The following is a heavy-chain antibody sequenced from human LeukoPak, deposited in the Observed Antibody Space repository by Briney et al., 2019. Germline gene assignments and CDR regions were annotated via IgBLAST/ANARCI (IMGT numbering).Heavy chain of an antibody. CDR1: GYSFTSYW. D-gene: IGHD3-22*01. CDR3: ARGARYDTRGYYDN. CDR2: IYPGDSDT. Sequence: GESLKISCKGSGYSFTSYWIGWVRQMPGQGLEWMGIIYPGDSDTKYSPSFQGQVTISADKSISTAYLQWNSLKASDTALYYCARGARYDTRGYYDNWGQGTLVTVSS. V-gene: IGHV5-51*01. J-gene: IGHJ4*02.